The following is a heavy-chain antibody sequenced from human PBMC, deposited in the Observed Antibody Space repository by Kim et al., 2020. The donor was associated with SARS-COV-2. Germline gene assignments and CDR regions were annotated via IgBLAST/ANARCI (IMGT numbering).Heavy chain of an antibody. CDR3: ARTSYDLLTGYYTHFDY. Sequence: SETLSLTCTVSGGSISSYYRSWIRQPPGKGLEWIGYIYSSGSTNYNPSLKSRVTISVDTSKNQFSLKLSSVTAADTAVYYCARTSYDLLTGYYTHFDYWGQGTLVNVSS. V-gene: IGHV4-59*13. D-gene: IGHD3-9*01. J-gene: IGHJ4*02. CDR2: IYSSGST. CDR1: GGSISSYY.